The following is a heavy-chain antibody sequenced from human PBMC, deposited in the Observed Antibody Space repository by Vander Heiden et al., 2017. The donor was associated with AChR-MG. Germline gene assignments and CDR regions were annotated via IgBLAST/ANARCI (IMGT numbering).Heavy chain of an antibody. V-gene: IGHV4-34*01. CDR2: INHSGST. J-gene: IGHJ4*02. CDR1: GGSFSGYY. D-gene: IGHD3-3*01. CDR3: AARFDFWSGYYPPKFDY. Sequence: QVQLQQWGAGLLKPSETLSLPCAVYGGSFSGYYWSWLRQPPGKGLEWIGEINHSGSTNYNPSLKSRVTISVDTSKNQFSLKLSSVTAADTAVYYCAARFDFWSGYYPPKFDYWGQGTLVTVSS.